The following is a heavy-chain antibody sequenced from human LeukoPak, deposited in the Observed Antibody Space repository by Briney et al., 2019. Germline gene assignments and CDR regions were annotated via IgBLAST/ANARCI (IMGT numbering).Heavy chain of an antibody. Sequence: SETLSLTCAVYGGSFSGYYWSWLRQPPGKGLEWIGEINHSGSTNYNPSLKSRVTISVDTSKNQFSLKLSSVTAADTAVYYCARRTVRYYGSGSYDYWGQGTLVTVSS. D-gene: IGHD3-10*01. J-gene: IGHJ4*02. CDR3: ARRTVRYYGSGSYDY. CDR1: GGSFSGYY. V-gene: IGHV4-34*01. CDR2: INHSGST.